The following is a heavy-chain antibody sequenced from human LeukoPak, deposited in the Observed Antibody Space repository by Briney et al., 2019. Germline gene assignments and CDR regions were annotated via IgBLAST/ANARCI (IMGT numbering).Heavy chain of an antibody. J-gene: IGHJ4*02. Sequence: GGSLRLSCAASGFTFSSYGMHWVRQAPGKGLEWVAVISYDGSNKYYADSVKGRFTISRDNSKNTLYLQMNSLRAEDTAVYYCARTRGIYYWGQGTLVTVSS. CDR1: GFTFSSYG. D-gene: IGHD3-10*01. CDR2: ISYDGSNK. CDR3: ARTRGIYY. V-gene: IGHV3-30*03.